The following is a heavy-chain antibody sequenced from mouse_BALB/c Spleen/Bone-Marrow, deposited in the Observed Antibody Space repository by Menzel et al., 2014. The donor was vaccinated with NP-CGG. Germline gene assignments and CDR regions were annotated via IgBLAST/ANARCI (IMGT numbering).Heavy chain of an antibody. CDR3: TRSYYRYDEEAWFAY. CDR1: GFTFSSYT. Sequence: EVQLVESGGGLVKPGGSLKLSCAASGFTFSSYTMSWVHQTPEKRLEWVATISSGGSYTYYPDSVKGRFTISRDNAKNTLYLQMSSLKSEDTAMYYCTRSYYRYDEEAWFAYWGQGTLVTVSA. J-gene: IGHJ3*01. D-gene: IGHD2-14*01. V-gene: IGHV5-6-4*01. CDR2: ISSGGSYT.